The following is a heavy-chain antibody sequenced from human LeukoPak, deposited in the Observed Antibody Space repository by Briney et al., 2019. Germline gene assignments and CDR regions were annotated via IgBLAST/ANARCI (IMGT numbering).Heavy chain of an antibody. CDR2: ISGSSSYT. V-gene: IGHV3-11*05. D-gene: IGHD3-10*01. Sequence: GGSLRLSCAASGFTFSDYYMSWIRQAPGKGLEWVSYISGSSSYTNYADSVKGRFTISRDNAKNTLYLQMNSLRAEDTAVYYCAKDLYGSGSFGFDYWGQGTLVTVSS. J-gene: IGHJ4*02. CDR3: AKDLYGSGSFGFDY. CDR1: GFTFSDYY.